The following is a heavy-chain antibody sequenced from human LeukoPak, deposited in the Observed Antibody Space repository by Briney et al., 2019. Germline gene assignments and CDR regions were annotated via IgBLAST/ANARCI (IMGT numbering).Heavy chain of an antibody. CDR1: GFTFSSYA. J-gene: IGHJ5*02. CDR3: ARLDSRAPFDP. V-gene: IGHV3-64*01. CDR2: ISSNGGST. D-gene: IGHD4-11*01. Sequence: PGGSLRLSCAASGFTFSSYAMHWVRQAPGKGLEYVSAISSNGGSTYYANSVKGRFTISRDNSKNTLYLQMGSLRAEDTAVYYCARLDSRAPFDPWGQGTLVTVSS.